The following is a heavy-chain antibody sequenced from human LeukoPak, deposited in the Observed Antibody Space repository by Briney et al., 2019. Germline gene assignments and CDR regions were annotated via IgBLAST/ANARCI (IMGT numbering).Heavy chain of an antibody. D-gene: IGHD3-9*01. V-gene: IGHV1-69*01. CDR1: GGTFSSYA. CDR3: ARDVRDILTGHDGDGYAFDI. CDR2: IILVFGTA. Sequence: GSSVKVSCRASGGTFSSYAISWGRRAPGQGRGWMGGIILVFGTANYAQKFQGRGTTTADESTSTAYMELSSLRPEDTAVYYCARDVRDILTGHDGDGYAFDIWGQGTMVTVSS. J-gene: IGHJ3*02.